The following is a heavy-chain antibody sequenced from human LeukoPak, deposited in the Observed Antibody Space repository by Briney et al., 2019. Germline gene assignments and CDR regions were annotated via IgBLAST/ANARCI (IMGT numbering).Heavy chain of an antibody. J-gene: IGHJ4*02. CDR1: RFTFSSYA. CDR2: ISYDGSNK. CDR3: ARGRYDSSGYYYDY. D-gene: IGHD3-22*01. Sequence: GSLRLSCAASRFTFSSYAMHWVRQAPGKGLEWVAVISYDGSNKYYADSVKGRFTISRDNSKNTLYLQMNSLRAEDTAVYYCARGRYDSSGYYYDYWGQGTLVTVSS. V-gene: IGHV3-30-3*01.